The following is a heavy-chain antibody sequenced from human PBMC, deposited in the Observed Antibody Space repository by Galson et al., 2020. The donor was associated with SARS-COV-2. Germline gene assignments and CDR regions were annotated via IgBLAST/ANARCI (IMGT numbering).Heavy chain of an antibody. CDR3: AACIVGATKREYYYYYGMDV. CDR1: GFTFSSYG. V-gene: IGHV3-30*03. D-gene: IGHD1-26*01. CDR2: ILYDGSNK. Sequence: GESLKISCAASGFTFSSYGMHWVRQAPGKGLEWVAVILYDGSNKYYADSVKGRFTISRDNSKNTLYLQMNSLRAEDTAVYYCAACIVGATKREYYYYYGMDVGGQGTTVTVSS. J-gene: IGHJ6*02.